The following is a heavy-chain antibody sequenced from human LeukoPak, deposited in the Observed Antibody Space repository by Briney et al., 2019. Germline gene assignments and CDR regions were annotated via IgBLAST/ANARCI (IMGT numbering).Heavy chain of an antibody. V-gene: IGHV4-59*01. CDR1: GGSIRGYY. D-gene: IGHD6-13*01. CDR2: IYDSGST. CDR3: ARGTSSWYRFDY. Sequence: SETLSLTCTVSGGSIRGYYWNWTRQPPGKGLEWIAYIYDSGSTNYNPSLKSRVTISADASKNQLSLKLTSVTAADTAVYYCARGTSSWYRFDYWGQGTLVTVSS. J-gene: IGHJ4*02.